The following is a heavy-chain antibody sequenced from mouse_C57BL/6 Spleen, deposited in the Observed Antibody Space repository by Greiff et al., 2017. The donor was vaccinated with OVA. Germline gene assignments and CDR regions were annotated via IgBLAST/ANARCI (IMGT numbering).Heavy chain of an antibody. J-gene: IGHJ4*01. CDR3: AREARNYAMDY. CDR2: ISYDGSN. CDR1: GYSITSGYY. V-gene: IGHV3-6*01. Sequence: DVQLQESGPGLVKPSQSLSLTCSVTGYSITSGYYWNWIRQFPGNKLEWMGYISYDGSNNYNPSLKNRISITRDTSKNQFFLKLNSVTTEDTATYYCAREARNYAMDYWGQGTSVTVSS.